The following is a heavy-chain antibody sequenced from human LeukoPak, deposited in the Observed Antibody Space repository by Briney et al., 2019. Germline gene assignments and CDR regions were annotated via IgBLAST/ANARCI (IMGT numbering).Heavy chain of an antibody. CDR2: IYHSGST. Sequence: SETLSLTCAVSGGSISSSNWWSWVRQPPGKGLEWIGEIYHSGSTNYNPSLKSRVTISVDTSKNQFSLKLSSVTAADTAVYYCARGACSSTSCYNAYYYYGMDVWGQGTTVTVSS. CDR3: ARGACSSTSCYNAYYYYGMDV. V-gene: IGHV4-4*02. D-gene: IGHD2-2*02. J-gene: IGHJ6*02. CDR1: GGSISSSNW.